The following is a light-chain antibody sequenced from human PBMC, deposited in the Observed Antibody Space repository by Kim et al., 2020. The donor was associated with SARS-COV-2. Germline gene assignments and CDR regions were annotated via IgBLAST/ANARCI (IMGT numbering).Light chain of an antibody. CDR3: GTWDSSLSAGL. J-gene: IGLJ2*01. CDR1: SSNIGNNY. CDR2: DNN. V-gene: IGLV1-51*01. Sequence: QSVLTQPPSVSAAPGQKVTISCSGSSSNIGNNYVSWYQQLPGTAPKLLIYDNNKRPSGIPDRFSGSKSGTSATLGITGLQIGDEADYYCGTWDSSLSAGLFGGGTQLTVL.